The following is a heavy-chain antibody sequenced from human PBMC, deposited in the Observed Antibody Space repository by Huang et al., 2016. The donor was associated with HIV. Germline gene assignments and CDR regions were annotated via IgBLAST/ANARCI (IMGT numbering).Heavy chain of an antibody. D-gene: IGHD3-16*01. CDR1: GGSLDGYY. V-gene: IGHV4-34*02. CDR3: ARGFYDDGSTYWFFDL. CDR2: ISHSGRT. Sequence: QVQLQQWGTGLLKPSETLSLTCAVDGGSLDGYYWTWIRQSPTEGLQWLGAISHSGRTNYSPSLKSRVTISRDTIKDQFSLMLKSVTAADTAVYYCARGFYDDGSTYWFFDLWGRGSLVTVSS. J-gene: IGHJ2*01.